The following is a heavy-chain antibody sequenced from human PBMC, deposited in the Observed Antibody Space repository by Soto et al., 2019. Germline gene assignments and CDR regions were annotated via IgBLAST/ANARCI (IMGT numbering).Heavy chain of an antibody. V-gene: IGHV1-58*01. CDR2: IVVGSGKT. CDR3: GGGGYAKLLYYPSSYYYGMDV. Sequence: QMQLVQSGPEVQKPGTSVKVSCKASGFTFTASAVQWVRQARGQRLEWIGWIVVGSGKTNYAENFRERVTITGATSTSTAYLGVTGLRSEDTAVYYWGGGGYAKLLYYPSSYYYGMDVWGQGTTVTVSS. CDR1: GFTFTASA. J-gene: IGHJ6*02. D-gene: IGHD3-22*01.